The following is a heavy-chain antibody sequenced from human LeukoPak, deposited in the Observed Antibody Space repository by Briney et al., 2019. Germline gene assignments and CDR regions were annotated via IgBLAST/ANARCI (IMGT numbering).Heavy chain of an antibody. Sequence: GGSLRLSCAASGFTFSSYGMHWLRQAPGKGLEWVAFIRYDGSNKYYAGSVKGRFTISRDNSKNTLYLQMNSLRAEDTAVYYCAKDHDYYFDYWGQGTLVTVSS. CDR3: AKDHDYYFDY. J-gene: IGHJ4*02. D-gene: IGHD2-21*02. CDR1: GFTFSSYG. V-gene: IGHV3-30*02. CDR2: IRYDGSNK.